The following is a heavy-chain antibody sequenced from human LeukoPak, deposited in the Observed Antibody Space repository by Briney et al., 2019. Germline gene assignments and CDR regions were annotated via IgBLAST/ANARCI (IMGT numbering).Heavy chain of an antibody. CDR3: ARYYDILTGGYYFDY. CDR2: IIPIFGTA. Sequence: GYSVKVSCKASGGTFSSYAISWVRQAPGQGLEWMGGIIPIFGTANYAQKFQGRVTITADKSTSTAYMELSSLRSEDTAVYYCARYYDILTGGYYFDYWGQGTLVTVSS. D-gene: IGHD3-9*01. J-gene: IGHJ4*02. V-gene: IGHV1-69*06. CDR1: GGTFSSYA.